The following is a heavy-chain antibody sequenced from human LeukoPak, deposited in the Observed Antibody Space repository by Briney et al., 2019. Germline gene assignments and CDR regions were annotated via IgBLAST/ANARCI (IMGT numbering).Heavy chain of an antibody. CDR2: IKHDGSEK. J-gene: IGHJ4*02. V-gene: IGHV3-7*01. CDR1: GFIFTNYF. CDR3: ATDRGWRTSGYYLYYFEY. Sequence: GGSLRLSCAAFGFIFTNYFMSWVRQAPGKGLEWVASIKHDGSEKYYVDSVRGRFTISRDNTMNSLYLHMSSLRAEDTAVYYCATDRGWRTSGYYLYYFEYWGQGTLVTYSS. D-gene: IGHD3-3*01.